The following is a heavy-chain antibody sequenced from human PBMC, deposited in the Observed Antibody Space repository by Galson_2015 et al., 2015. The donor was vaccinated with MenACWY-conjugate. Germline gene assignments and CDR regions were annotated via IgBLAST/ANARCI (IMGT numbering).Heavy chain of an antibody. J-gene: IGHJ4*02. CDR3: AKEGHDSSGYYYVGRDY. CDR1: GFTFSSYA. Sequence: SLRLSCAASGFTFSSYAMSWVRQAPGKGLEWVSAISGSGGSTYYADSVKGRFTISRDNSKNTLYLQMNSLRAEDTAVYYCAKEGHDSSGYYYVGRDYWGQGTLVTVFS. CDR2: ISGSGGST. V-gene: IGHV3-23*01. D-gene: IGHD3-22*01.